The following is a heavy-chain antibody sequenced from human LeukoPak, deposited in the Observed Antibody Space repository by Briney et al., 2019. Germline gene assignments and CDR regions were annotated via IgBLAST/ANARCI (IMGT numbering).Heavy chain of an antibody. J-gene: IGHJ4*02. CDR1: GGSFSGYY. CDR2: INHSGST. V-gene: IGHV4-34*01. Sequence: SETLSLTCAVYGGSFSGYYWSWIRQPPGKGLEWIGEINHSGSTNYNPSLKSRVTISVDTSKNQFSLKLSSVTAADTAVYYCAREEGYDFWSGYYSGYWGQGTLVTVSS. D-gene: IGHD3-3*01. CDR3: AREEGYDFWSGYYSGY.